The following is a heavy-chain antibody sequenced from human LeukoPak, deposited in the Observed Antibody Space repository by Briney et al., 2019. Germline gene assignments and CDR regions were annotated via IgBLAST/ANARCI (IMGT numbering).Heavy chain of an antibody. J-gene: IGHJ5*02. CDR2: IGNSGART. CDR1: GFTFSSYA. D-gene: IGHD3-10*01. V-gene: IGHV3-23*01. CDR3: ASYFGRS. Sequence: GGSLRLSCAASGFTFSSYAMSWVRHAPRKGLEWVSLIGNSGARTYYADSVKGRFTISRDNSKNTLYLQMNSLRDEDTAVYYCASYFGRSWGQGTLVTVSS.